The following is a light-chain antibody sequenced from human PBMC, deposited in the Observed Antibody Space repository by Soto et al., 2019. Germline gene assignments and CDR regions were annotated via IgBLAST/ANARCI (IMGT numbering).Light chain of an antibody. J-gene: IGKJ5*01. CDR3: QQYNSYSIT. CDR1: QSISSW. CDR2: KAS. Sequence: DIQMTQSPSTLSASLGDRVTITCRASQSISSWLEWYQQKPGKAPKLLIYKASSLESGVPSRFRGSGSGTEFTLTISSLPPDDFEPYYCQQYNSYSITFGQGTRLEIK. V-gene: IGKV1-5*03.